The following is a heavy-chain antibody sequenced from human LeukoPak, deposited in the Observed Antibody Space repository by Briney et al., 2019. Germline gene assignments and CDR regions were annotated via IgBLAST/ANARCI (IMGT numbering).Heavy chain of an antibody. CDR3: ARGPLYYYDSSRLWWYFDL. CDR1: GGSISRYY. Sequence: PSETLSLTCTVSGGSISRYYWSWIRQPPGKGLEWIGYIYYSGSTNYNASLKSRVTISVDTSKNQFSLKLSSVTAADTAVYYCARGPLYYYDSSRLWWYFDLWGRGTLVTVSS. CDR2: IYYSGST. J-gene: IGHJ2*01. V-gene: IGHV4-59*01. D-gene: IGHD3-22*01.